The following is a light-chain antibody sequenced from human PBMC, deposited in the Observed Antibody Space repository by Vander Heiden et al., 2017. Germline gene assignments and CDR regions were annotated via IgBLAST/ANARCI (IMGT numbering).Light chain of an antibody. J-gene: IGLJ3*02. CDR2: DNN. V-gene: IGLV1-51*01. Sequence: SVLTQPPSVSTAPGQKVTIPCSGSSSNIGNNYVSWYQQLPGTAPKLLIYDNNKRPSGIPDRFSGSKSGTSATLGITGLQSGDEADYYCGTWDSSLSALVFGGGTKLTVL. CDR1: SSNIGNNY. CDR3: GTWDSSLSALV.